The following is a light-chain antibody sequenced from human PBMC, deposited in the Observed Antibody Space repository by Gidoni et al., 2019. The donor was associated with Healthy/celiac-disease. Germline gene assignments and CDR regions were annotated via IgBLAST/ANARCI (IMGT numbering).Light chain of an antibody. CDR2: EVS. CDR1: SSDVGGYNY. V-gene: IGLV2-14*01. CDR3: SSYTSSSTLVV. Sequence: QSALTQPASVSGSPGQSIPISCTGTSSDVGGYNYVSWYQQHPGKAPKLMIYEVSNRPSGVSNRFSGSKSGNTASLTMSGLQAEDEADYYCSSYTSSSTLVVFGGGTKLTVL. J-gene: IGLJ2*01.